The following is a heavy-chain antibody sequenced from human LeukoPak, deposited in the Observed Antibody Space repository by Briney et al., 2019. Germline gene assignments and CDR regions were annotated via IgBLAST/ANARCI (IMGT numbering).Heavy chain of an antibody. CDR1: GFTFSSYS. Sequence: GGSLRLSCAASGFTFSSYSMNWVRQAPGKGLEWVSSISSSSSYIYYADSVKGRFTISRDNAKNSLYLQMNSLRAEDTAVYYCAREAFDSGYRKSEGYWGQGTLVTVSS. J-gene: IGHJ4*02. CDR2: ISSSSSYI. V-gene: IGHV3-21*01. D-gene: IGHD5-12*01. CDR3: AREAFDSGYRKSEGY.